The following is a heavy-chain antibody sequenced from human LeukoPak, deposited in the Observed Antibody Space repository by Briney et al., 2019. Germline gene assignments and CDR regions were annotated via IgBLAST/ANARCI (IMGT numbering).Heavy chain of an antibody. V-gene: IGHV4-59*01. CDR1: GGSISSYY. Sequence: ASETLSLTCTVSGGSISSYYWSWNRQPPGKGLEWIGYIYYSGSTNYNPSLKSRVTISVDTSKNQFSLKLSSVTAADTAVYYCARGPLRGIAAAGDFDYWGQGTLVTVSS. J-gene: IGHJ4*02. CDR2: IYYSGST. CDR3: ARGPLRGIAAAGDFDY. D-gene: IGHD6-13*01.